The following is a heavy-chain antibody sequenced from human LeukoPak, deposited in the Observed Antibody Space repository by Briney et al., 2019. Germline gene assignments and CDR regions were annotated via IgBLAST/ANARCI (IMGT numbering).Heavy chain of an antibody. J-gene: IGHJ4*02. CDR2: ISFDGSNK. D-gene: IGHD3-22*01. CDR3: GAATRYLDYYYDY. Sequence: GGSLRLSCAASGFTFNSFGMHWVRQAPGKGLEWVAVISFDGSNKYYADSVRGRFTISRDNSKDTLYLQMSSLTLEDTADYYCGAATRYLDYYYDYWGQGILVTVSS. CDR1: GFTFNSFG. V-gene: IGHV3-30*03.